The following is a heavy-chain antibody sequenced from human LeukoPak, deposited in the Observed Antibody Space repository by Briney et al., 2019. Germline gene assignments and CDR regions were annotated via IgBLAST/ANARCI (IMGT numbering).Heavy chain of an antibody. Sequence: GGSLRLSCAASEFTFSSYAMSWVRQAPGKGLEWVSGISGSGDNTYYADSVKGRFTISRDNSKNTLYVQVNSLGTEDTAAYYCAKGSYYDSSGSLYFDYWGQGTLVTVSS. D-gene: IGHD3-22*01. V-gene: IGHV3-23*01. J-gene: IGHJ4*02. CDR3: AKGSYYDSSGSLYFDY. CDR2: ISGSGDNT. CDR1: EFTFSSYA.